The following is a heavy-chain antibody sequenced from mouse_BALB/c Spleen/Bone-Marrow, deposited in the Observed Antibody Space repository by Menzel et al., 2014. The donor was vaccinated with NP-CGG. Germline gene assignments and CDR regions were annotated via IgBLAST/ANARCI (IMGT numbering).Heavy chain of an antibody. CDR3: ARVGYRYDGYAMDY. V-gene: IGHV2-9*02. Sequence: QVQLQQSGPGLVAPSQSLSITCTVSGFSLTSYGVHWVRQPPGKGLEWLGVIWAGGSTNYNSALMSRLSISKDNSKSQVFLKMNSLQTDDTAMYYCARVGYRYDGYAMDYRGQGTSVTVSS. D-gene: IGHD2-14*01. CDR2: IWAGGST. J-gene: IGHJ4*01. CDR1: GFSLTSYG.